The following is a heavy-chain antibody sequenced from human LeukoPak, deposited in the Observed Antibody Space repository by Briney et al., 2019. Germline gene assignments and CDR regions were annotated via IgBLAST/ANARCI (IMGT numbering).Heavy chain of an antibody. CDR2: IHYSGST. CDR1: SGSISSYY. D-gene: IGHD3-10*01. CDR3: ARTGVKNFDY. J-gene: IGHJ4*02. V-gene: IGHV4-59*08. Sequence: PSETLSLTCTVSSGSISSYYWSWIRQPPGKGLEWIGYIHYSGSTNYNPSLKSRVIILVDTSKNQFSLKLDSVTAADTAVYYCARTGVKNFDYWGQGTLVTVPS.